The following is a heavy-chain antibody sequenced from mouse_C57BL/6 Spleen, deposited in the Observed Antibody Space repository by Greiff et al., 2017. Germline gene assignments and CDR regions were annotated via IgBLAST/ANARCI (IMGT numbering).Heavy chain of an antibody. CDR1: GYTFTSYW. V-gene: IGHV1-61*01. CDR3: AKRGKLGKGFDY. D-gene: IGHD4-1*01. J-gene: IGHJ2*01. CDR2: IYPSDSET. Sequence: QVQLQQPGAELVRPGSSVKLSCKASGYTFTSYWMDWVKQRPGQGLEWIGNIYPSDSETHYNQKFKDKATLTVDKSSSPAYMQLSSLTSEDSAVYYCAKRGKLGKGFDYWGQGTTLTVSS.